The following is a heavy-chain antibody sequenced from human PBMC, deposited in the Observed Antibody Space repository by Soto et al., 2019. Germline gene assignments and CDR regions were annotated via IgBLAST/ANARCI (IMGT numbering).Heavy chain of an antibody. CDR1: GGSISSSRSY. Sequence: SETLSLTCTVSGGSISSSRSYWAWIRQPPGKGLQWIGSISYSGSTYYNPSLKSRVSISVDTSKNHFSLNLTSVTAADTAVYFCARTSVRTADYFYGLDVWGQGTSVTVSS. J-gene: IGHJ6*02. D-gene: IGHD4-17*01. V-gene: IGHV4-39*02. CDR2: ISYSGST. CDR3: ARTSVRTADYFYGLDV.